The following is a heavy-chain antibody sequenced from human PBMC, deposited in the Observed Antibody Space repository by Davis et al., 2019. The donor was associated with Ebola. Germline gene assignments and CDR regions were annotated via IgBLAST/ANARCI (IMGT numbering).Heavy chain of an antibody. D-gene: IGHD3-10*01. CDR2: IWYDGSNK. V-gene: IGHV3-33*01. Sequence: PGGSLRLSCAASGFTFSSYGMHWVRQAPGKGLEWVAVIWYDGSNKYYADSVKGRFTISRDNSKNTLYLQMNSLRAEDTAVYYCARDWRFGELLNYFDYWGQGTLVTVSS. CDR3: ARDWRFGELLNYFDY. CDR1: GFTFSSYG. J-gene: IGHJ4*02.